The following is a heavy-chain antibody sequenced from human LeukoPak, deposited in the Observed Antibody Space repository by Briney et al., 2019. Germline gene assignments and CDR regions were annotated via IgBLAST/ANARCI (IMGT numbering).Heavy chain of an antibody. CDR2: INHSGST. V-gene: IGHV4-34*01. CDR3: ASFAARGYSYGFGSYYYYGMDV. J-gene: IGHJ6*02. D-gene: IGHD5-18*01. CDR1: GGSFSGYF. Sequence: SETLSLTCAVYGGSFSGYFWSWIRQPPGKGLEWIGEINHSGSTNYNPSLKSRVTISVDTSKNQFSLKLSSVTAADTAVYYCASFAARGYSYGFGSYYYYGMDVWGQGTTVTVSS.